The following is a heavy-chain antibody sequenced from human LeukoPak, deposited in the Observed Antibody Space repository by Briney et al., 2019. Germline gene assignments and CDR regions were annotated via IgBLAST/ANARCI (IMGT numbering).Heavy chain of an antibody. CDR1: GFTVSAYA. V-gene: IGHV3-23*01. CDR3: AARKVRGVWFYLDY. CDR2: IYDDNT. J-gene: IGHJ4*02. D-gene: IGHD3-10*01. Sequence: SGVSLRLSCAASGFTVSAYAMAWVRQAPGKGLEWVSTIYDDNTYHADSVKGRFAISTDNSKNTLYLQMNSLRVEDTAVYFCAARKVRGVWFYLDYWGQGTLVTVSS.